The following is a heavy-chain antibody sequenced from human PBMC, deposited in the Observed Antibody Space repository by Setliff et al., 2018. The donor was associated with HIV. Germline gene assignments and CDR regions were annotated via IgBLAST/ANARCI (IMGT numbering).Heavy chain of an antibody. J-gene: IGHJ3*02. CDR3: ARTRGLGYYDSSGNAFDI. V-gene: IGHV6-1*01. CDR2: TYYRSKWYN. D-gene: IGHD3-22*01. CDR1: GDSVSSNSAA. Sequence: SQTLSLTCAISGDSVSSNSAAWNWIRQSPSRGLEWLGRTYYRSKWYNDYAGSVKSRITISPDTSKNQFSLQLNSVTPEDTAVYYCARTRGLGYYDSSGNAFDIWGQGTMVT.